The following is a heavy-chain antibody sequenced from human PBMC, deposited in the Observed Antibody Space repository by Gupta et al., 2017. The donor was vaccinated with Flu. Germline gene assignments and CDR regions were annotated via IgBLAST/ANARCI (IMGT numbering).Heavy chain of an antibody. D-gene: IGHD3-10*01. J-gene: IGHJ4*02. Sequence: VRQAPGKGLVWVARVNSCGSTTAYADAVKGRFTISRDNARNTLFLQMKSLRVEDTGVYYCAREASAWRGFDYWGQGALVTVSS. V-gene: IGHV3-74*01. CDR2: VNSCGSTT. CDR3: AREASAWRGFDY.